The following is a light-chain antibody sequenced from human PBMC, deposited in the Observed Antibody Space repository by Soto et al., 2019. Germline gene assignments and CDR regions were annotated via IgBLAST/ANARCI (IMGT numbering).Light chain of an antibody. CDR1: QSVSSSS. V-gene: IGKV3-20*01. CDR3: QQYGSPSWT. CDR2: GAS. Sequence: IVLTQSPGTLSLSPGDRATLSCRASQSVSSSSLAWYQQKPGQAPRLLIFGASSRATGIPDRFGGSGSGTDFTLTISRLEPEDFAVYYCQQYGSPSWTFGQGTKVDIK. J-gene: IGKJ1*01.